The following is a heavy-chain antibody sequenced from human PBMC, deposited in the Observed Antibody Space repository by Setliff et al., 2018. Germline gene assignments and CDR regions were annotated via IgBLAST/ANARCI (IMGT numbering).Heavy chain of an antibody. V-gene: IGHV5-51*01. CDR3: TRHEDRNKCTSSSCYRENDAFDV. D-gene: IGHD2-2*01. CDR2: IYPGDSDA. CDR1: GYIFTNYW. J-gene: IGHJ3*01. Sequence: GESLTISCKASGYIFTNYWIGWVRQMPGKGLEWMGVIYPGDSDARYSPSFQGQVTISADKSINTAYLQWSSLKASDTAIYYCTRHEDRNKCTSSSCYRENDAFDVWGQGAMVTVSS.